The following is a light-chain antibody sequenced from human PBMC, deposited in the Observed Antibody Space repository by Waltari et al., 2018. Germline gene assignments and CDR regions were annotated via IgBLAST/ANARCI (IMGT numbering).Light chain of an antibody. V-gene: IGKV1-39*01. CDR2: KAS. CDR3: QHGYGTPRT. CDR1: ENVNNY. J-gene: IGKJ1*01. Sequence: QMTQSPSSLSTSVGDRVIITCRASENVNNYLNWYQQKPGKAPKLLIYKASTLQSGVPSRFSGSGSGTDYTFTISSLQSEDVATYYCQHGYGTPRTFGQGTKVEIQ.